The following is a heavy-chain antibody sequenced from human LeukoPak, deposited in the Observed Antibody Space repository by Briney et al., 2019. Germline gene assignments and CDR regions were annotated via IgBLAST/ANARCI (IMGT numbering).Heavy chain of an antibody. CDR2: INHSGST. J-gene: IGHJ5*02. V-gene: IGHV4-34*01. CDR3: ARGHAYCSGGSCLPRVGWFDP. Sequence: SETLSLTCAVYGGSFSGYYWSWIRQPTGKGLEWIGEINHSGSTNYNPSLKSRVTISVDTSKNQFSLKLSSVTAADTAVYYCARGHAYCSGGSCLPRVGWFDPWGQGTLVTVSS. CDR1: GGSFSGYY. D-gene: IGHD2-15*01.